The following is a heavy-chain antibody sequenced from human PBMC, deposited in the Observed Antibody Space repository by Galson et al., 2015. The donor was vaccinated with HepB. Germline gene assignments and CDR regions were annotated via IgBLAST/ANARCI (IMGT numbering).Heavy chain of an antibody. J-gene: IGHJ2*01. D-gene: IGHD6-13*01. CDR2: IRYDGSNK. CDR3: AKDGTGGPAAANYWYFDL. Sequence: SLRLSCAASGLTFSSYGMHWVRQAPGKGLEWVAFIRYDGSNKYYADSVKGRFTISRDNSKNTLYLQMNSLRAEDTAVYYCAKDGTGGPAAANYWYFDLWGRGTLVTVSS. V-gene: IGHV3-30*02. CDR1: GLTFSSYG.